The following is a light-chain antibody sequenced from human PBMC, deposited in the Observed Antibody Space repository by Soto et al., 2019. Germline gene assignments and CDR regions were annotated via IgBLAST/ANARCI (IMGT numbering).Light chain of an antibody. V-gene: IGLV1-40*01. CDR1: SSNIGAGYD. J-gene: IGLJ2*01. CDR2: GNS. Sequence: QSVLTQPPSVSGAPVRRVTISCTGSSSNIGAGYDVHWYQQLPGTAPKLLIYGNSNRPSGVPDRFSGSKSGTSASLAITGLQAEDEADYYCQSYDSSLSHVVFGGGTKLTVL. CDR3: QSYDSSLSHVV.